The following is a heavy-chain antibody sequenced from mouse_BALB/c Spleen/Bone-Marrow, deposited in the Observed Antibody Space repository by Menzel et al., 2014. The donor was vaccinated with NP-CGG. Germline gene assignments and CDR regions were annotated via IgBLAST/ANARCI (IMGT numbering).Heavy chain of an antibody. J-gene: IGHJ3*01. CDR2: ILPGSGST. Sequence: QVQLQQSGAELMKPGASVKISCKATGYTFSSYWIEWVKQRPGHGLEWIGEILPGSGSTNYNEKFKGKATFTADTSSNTAYMQLSGLTSEDSAVYFCARGGYYGSSLFAYWGQGTLVTVSA. CDR1: GYTFSSYW. CDR3: ARGGYYGSSLFAY. V-gene: IGHV1-9*01. D-gene: IGHD1-1*01.